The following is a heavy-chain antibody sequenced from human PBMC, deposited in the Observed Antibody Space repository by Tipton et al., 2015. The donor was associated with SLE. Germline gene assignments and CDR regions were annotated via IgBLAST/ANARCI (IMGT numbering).Heavy chain of an antibody. Sequence: TLSLTCAVYGGSFSSSSYYWGWIRQPPGKGLEWIGSIYYSGSTYYNPSLKSRVTISVDTSKNQFSLKLSSVTAADTAVYYCARDPYGSGSYRYWGQGTLVTVSS. D-gene: IGHD3-10*01. V-gene: IGHV4-39*07. CDR2: IYYSGST. CDR3: ARDPYGSGSYRY. CDR1: GGSFSSSSYY. J-gene: IGHJ4*02.